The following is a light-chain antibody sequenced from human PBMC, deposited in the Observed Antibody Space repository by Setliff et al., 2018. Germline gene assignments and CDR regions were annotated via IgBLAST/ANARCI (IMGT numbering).Light chain of an antibody. V-gene: IGLV2-14*01. CDR1: SSDIGGYKY. Sequence: QSVLAQPASVSGSPGQSITISCTGTSSDIGGYKYVPWCQQHPGKAPKLMIYEVIKRPSGVSNRFSGSKSGNTASLTISGLQAEDEADYYCLSYTNSDTVVFGTGTKVTVL. CDR3: LSYTNSDTVV. CDR2: EVI. J-gene: IGLJ1*01.